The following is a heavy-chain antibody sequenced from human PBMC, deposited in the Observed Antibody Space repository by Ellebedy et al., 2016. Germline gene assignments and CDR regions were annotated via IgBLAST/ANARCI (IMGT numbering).Heavy chain of an antibody. CDR3: ATGWGTSGWFD. CDR1: GFNFEKVW. J-gene: IGHJ4*02. D-gene: IGHD6-19*01. V-gene: IGHV3-15*07. Sequence: GGSLRLSCKGSGFNFEKVWMNWVRQAPGKGLEWVGRIKTRTEGGTTDYAAPVKGRFTISRDDSKNTLFLQMKSLKTEDAAVYYCATGWGTSGWFDWGQGTLVSVSS. CDR2: IKTRTEGGTT.